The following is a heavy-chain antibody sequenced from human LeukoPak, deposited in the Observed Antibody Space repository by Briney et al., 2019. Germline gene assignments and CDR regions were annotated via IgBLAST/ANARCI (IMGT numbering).Heavy chain of an antibody. CDR2: INTNTGNP. CDR1: GYSFTSYA. D-gene: IGHD6-19*01. J-gene: IGHJ4*02. Sequence: EASVKVSCKASGYSFTSYAMNWVRQAPGQGLGWMGWINTNTGNPTYAQGFTGRCVFSLDTSVSTAYLQISSLKAEDTAVYSCARVAEYSSGWYDPFDYWGQGTLVTVSS. CDR3: ARVAEYSSGWYDPFDY. V-gene: IGHV7-4-1*02.